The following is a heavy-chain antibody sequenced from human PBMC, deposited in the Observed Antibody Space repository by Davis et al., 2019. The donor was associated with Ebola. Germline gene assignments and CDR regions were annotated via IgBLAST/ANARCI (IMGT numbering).Heavy chain of an antibody. V-gene: IGHV3-21*01. CDR1: GFTFSSYS. CDR2: ISSSSSYI. CDR3: AREGLRYGYGHAFDI. J-gene: IGHJ3*02. D-gene: IGHD5-18*01. Sequence: PGGSLRLSCAASGFTFSSYSMNWVRQAPGKGLEWVSSISSSSSYIYYADSVKGRFTISRDNAKNSLYLQMNSLRAEDTAVYYCAREGLRYGYGHAFDIWGQGTMVTVSS.